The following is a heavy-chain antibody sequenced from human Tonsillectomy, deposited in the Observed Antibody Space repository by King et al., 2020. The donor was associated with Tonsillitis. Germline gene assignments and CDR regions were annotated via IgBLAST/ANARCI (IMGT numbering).Heavy chain of an antibody. D-gene: IGHD6-6*01. J-gene: IGHJ4*02. CDR1: GFSLSYYW. Sequence: VQLVESGGGLVQPGGSLRLSCAASGFSLSYYWMSWVRQAPGKGLEWVANIKQDGSEKYYVDSVKGRFTNSRDNAKKSLYLQMNSLRAEDTAVYYCARTARVFDYWGQGTLVTVSS. V-gene: IGHV3-7*03. CDR2: IKQDGSEK. CDR3: ARTARVFDY.